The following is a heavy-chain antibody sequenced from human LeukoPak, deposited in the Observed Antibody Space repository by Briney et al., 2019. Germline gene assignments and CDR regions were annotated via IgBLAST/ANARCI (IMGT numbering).Heavy chain of an antibody. D-gene: IGHD2-15*01. J-gene: IGHJ6*02. CDR2: XSGST. Sequence: XSGSTYYNPSLKRRVTISVDTSKNQFSLKLSSVTAADTAVYYCARDCGGSCYSHYYYGMDVWGQGTTVTVSS. V-gene: IGHV4-30-4*07. CDR3: ARDCGGSCYSHYYYGMDV.